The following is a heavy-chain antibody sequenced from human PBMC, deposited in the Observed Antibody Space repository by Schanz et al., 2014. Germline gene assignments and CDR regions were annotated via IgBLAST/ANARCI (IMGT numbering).Heavy chain of an antibody. CDR2: IGTSGGT. CDR3: ARDFHGYGPHLDY. V-gene: IGHV3-23*04. Sequence: EVQLVESGGGLVQPGGSLRLSCAASGLIFSNYVMSWVRQAPGKGLEWVSTIGTSGGTNYADSVKGRFTISRDNSKNTLYLQMNSLRPEDTAVYYCARDFHGYGPHLDYWGQGSLVTVSS. D-gene: IGHD5-12*01. J-gene: IGHJ4*02. CDR1: GLIFSNYV.